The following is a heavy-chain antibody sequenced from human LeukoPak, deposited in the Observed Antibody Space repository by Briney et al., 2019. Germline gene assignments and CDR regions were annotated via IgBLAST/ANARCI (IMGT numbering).Heavy chain of an antibody. CDR3: ARDTLSSYGSGDFDY. J-gene: IGHJ4*02. CDR2: IIPILGIA. CDR1: GGTFSSYA. D-gene: IGHD6-19*01. V-gene: IGHV1-69*10. Sequence: SVKVSCKASGGTFSSYAISWVRQAPGQGLEWMGGIIPILGIANYAQKFQGRVTITADKSTSTAYMELSSLRSEDTAVYYCARDTLSSYGSGDFDYWGQGTLVTVSS.